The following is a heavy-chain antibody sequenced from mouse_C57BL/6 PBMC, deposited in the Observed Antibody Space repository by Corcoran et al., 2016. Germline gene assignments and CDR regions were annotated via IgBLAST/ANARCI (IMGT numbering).Heavy chain of an antibody. CDR1: GYSITSGYY. CDR3: ARGSYGSIFDY. CDR2: ISYDGSN. J-gene: IGHJ2*01. Sequence: DVQLQESGPGLVKPSQSLSLTCSVTGYSITSGYYWNWIRQFPGNKLEWMGYISYDGSNNYNPSLKNRISITRDTSKNQFFLKLNSVTTEDTATYYCARGSYGSIFDYWGQGTTLTVSS. V-gene: IGHV3-6*01. D-gene: IGHD1-1*01.